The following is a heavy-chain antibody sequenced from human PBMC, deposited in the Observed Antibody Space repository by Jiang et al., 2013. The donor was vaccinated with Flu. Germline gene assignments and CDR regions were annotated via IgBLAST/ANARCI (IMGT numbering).Heavy chain of an antibody. D-gene: IGHD1-1*01. CDR1: GGSISSSSYY. V-gene: IGHV4-39*07. Sequence: GSGLVKPSETLSLTCTVSGGSISSSSYYWGWIRQPPGKGLEWIGSIYYSGSTYYNPSLKSRVTISVDTSKNQFSLKLSSVTAADTAVYYCARDRSWYDTEGNPDPDGCIDYWAREPWSPS. CDR3: ARDRSWYDTEGNPDPDGCIDY. J-gene: IGHJ4*02. CDR2: IYYSGST.